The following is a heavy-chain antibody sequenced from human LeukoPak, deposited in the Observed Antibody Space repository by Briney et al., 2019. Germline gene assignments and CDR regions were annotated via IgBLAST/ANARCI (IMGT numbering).Heavy chain of an antibody. D-gene: IGHD2-2*01. CDR1: GGSISSSNW. J-gene: IGHJ6*02. Sequence: SETLSLTCAVSGGSISSSNWWSWVRQPPGKGLEWIGEIYHSGSTNYNPSLKSLVTIAVDKSKNQFSLKLSSVTAADTVVYYCARLVPREGMDVWGQGTTVTVSS. CDR3: ARLVPREGMDV. CDR2: IYHSGST. V-gene: IGHV4-4*02.